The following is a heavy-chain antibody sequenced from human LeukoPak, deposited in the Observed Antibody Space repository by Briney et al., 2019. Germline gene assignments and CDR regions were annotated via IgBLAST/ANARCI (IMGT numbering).Heavy chain of an antibody. CDR2: INSDGRST. Sequence: QPGGSLRLSCAASGFTFSSYWMHWVRQVPGKGLVWVSRINSDGRSTSYADSVKGRFTISRDNAKNTLYLQMNSLTAEDTAVYYCARDREALDYFDYWGQGTLVTVSS. CDR3: ARDREALDYFDY. V-gene: IGHV3-74*01. J-gene: IGHJ4*02. D-gene: IGHD1-26*01. CDR1: GFTFSSYW.